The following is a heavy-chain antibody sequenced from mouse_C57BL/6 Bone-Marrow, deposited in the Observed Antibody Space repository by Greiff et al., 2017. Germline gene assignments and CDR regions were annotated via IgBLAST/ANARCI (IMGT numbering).Heavy chain of an antibody. CDR1: GFNIKDDY. Sequence: VHVKQSGAELVRPGASVKLSCTASGFNIKDDYMHWVKQRPEQGLEWIGWIDPENGDTEYASKFQGQATITADTSSNTAYLQLSSLTSEDTADYYSTTAYYSNLYWYFDVWGTGTTVTVSS. CDR3: TTAYYSNLYWYFDV. D-gene: IGHD2-5*01. J-gene: IGHJ1*03. CDR2: IDPENGDT. V-gene: IGHV14-4*01.